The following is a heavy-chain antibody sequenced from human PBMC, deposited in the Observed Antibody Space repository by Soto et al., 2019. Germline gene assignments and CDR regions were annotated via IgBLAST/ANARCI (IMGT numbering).Heavy chain of an antibody. CDR1: GYTFTSYG. V-gene: IGHV1-18*01. Sequence: ASGKVSGEASGYTFTSYGISGVRQAPGQGLEWMGWISAYNGNTNYAQKLQGRVTMTTDTSTSTAYMELRSLRSDDTAVYYCVAWIPPNAYWGQGPLVTVSS. J-gene: IGHJ4*02. D-gene: IGHD5-18*01. CDR3: VAWIPPNAY. CDR2: ISAYNGNT.